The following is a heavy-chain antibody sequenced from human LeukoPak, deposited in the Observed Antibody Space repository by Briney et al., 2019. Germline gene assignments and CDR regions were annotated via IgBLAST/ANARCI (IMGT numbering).Heavy chain of an antibody. J-gene: IGHJ4*02. CDR2: IKVKTDGETT. CDR1: GFPFSKEW. Sequence: GGSLRLSCAASGFPFSKEWMSWVGQAPGEGLEWVGRIKVKTDGETTDSAAPGKGRFTISRDDSQDTLYLQMNSLRTEDTAGSYCSRYPPGREWGQGTLVTVS. V-gene: IGHV3-15*01. CDR3: SRYPPGRE. D-gene: IGHD2-2*02.